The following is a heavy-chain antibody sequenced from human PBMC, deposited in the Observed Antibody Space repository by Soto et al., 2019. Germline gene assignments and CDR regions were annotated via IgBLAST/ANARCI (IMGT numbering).Heavy chain of an antibody. CDR2: IYYSGST. CDR1: GESISSYY. D-gene: IGHD6-13*01. J-gene: IGHJ4*02. CDR3: ARGGYGYSSSWYYDY. Sequence: SATLSLTCTVSGESISSYYWSWIRQPPGKGLEWIGYIYYSGSTNYNPSLKSRVTISVDTSKNQFSLKLSSVTAADTAVYYCARGGYGYSSSWYYDYWGQGTLVTVSS. V-gene: IGHV4-59*01.